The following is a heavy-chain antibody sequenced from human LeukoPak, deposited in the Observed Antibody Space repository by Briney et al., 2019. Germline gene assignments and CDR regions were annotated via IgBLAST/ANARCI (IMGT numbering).Heavy chain of an antibody. J-gene: IGHJ6*03. CDR1: GYTFTSYD. D-gene: IGHD3-3*01. V-gene: IGHV1-8*01. CDR2: MNPNSGNT. CDR3: ARKVLRYDFWSGYYTGDYYYMDV. Sequence: ASVKVSCKASGYTFTSYDINWVRQATGQGLEWMGWMNPNSGNTGYAQKFQGRVTMTRNTSISTAYMELGSLRSEDTAVYYCARKVLRYDFWSGYYTGDYYYMDVWGKGTTVTVSS.